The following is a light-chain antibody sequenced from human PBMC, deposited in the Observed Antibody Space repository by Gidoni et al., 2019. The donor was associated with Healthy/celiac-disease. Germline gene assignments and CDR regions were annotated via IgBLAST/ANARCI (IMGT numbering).Light chain of an antibody. CDR3: QQYDNLPRT. CDR2: DAS. J-gene: IGKJ2*01. CDR1: QDISNY. Sequence: DIQMTQSPSSLSASVGDRVTITCQASQDISNYLNWYQKKPGKAPTLLIYDASNLETGVPSRFSGSGSGTDFTFTISSLQPEDIATYYCQQYDNLPRTFGQXTKLEIK. V-gene: IGKV1-33*01.